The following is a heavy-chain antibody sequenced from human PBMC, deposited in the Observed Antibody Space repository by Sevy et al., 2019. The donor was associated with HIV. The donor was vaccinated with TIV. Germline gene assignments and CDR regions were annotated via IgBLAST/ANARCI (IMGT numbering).Heavy chain of an antibody. CDR3: AKGGGYSIGWYPRFDS. D-gene: IGHD5-18*01. J-gene: IGHJ4*02. CDR1: GFSFRTNG. Sequence: GGSLRLSCAGSGFSFRTNGMHWVRQAPGKGLDWVAVISKNGDYKSYADSVKGRFTSSRDNSKNTLYLQMNSLRTEDTDLYYCAKGGGYSIGWYPRFDSWGQGTLVTVSS. CDR2: ISKNGDYK. V-gene: IGHV3-30*18.